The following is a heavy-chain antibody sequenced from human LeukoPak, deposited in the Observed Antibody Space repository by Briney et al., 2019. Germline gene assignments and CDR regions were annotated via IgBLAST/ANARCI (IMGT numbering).Heavy chain of an antibody. CDR2: IFNDGRT. CDR1: GFSVSSNY. D-gene: IGHD2-15*01. J-gene: IGHJ4*02. V-gene: IGHV3-66*02. CDR3: AQGHCSGGSCSEN. Sequence: GGSLRLSCAASGFSVSSNYLNWVRQAPGQGLQWDSLIFNDGRTYYGDSVKGRFTISRDISKNALYLQMNSLRHEDSAIYFCAQGHCSGGSCSENWGQGTLVTVSS.